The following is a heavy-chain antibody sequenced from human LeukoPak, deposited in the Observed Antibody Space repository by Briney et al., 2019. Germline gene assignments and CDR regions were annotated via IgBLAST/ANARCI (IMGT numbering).Heavy chain of an antibody. D-gene: IGHD3-10*01. J-gene: IGHJ4*02. V-gene: IGHV3-23*01. Sequence: GGSLRLSCAASGFTFSSFGMSWVRQAPGKGLEWVSVIGVDGVTTVCADSVKGRFTISRGNSKDTLYLQMNSLRAEDTAVYYCAKAAGVISRFFDSWGQGTLVTVSS. CDR3: AKAAGVISRFFDS. CDR1: GFTFSSFG. CDR2: IGVDGVTT.